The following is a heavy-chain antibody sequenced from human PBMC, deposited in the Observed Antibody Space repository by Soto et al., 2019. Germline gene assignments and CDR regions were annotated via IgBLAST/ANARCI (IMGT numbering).Heavy chain of an antibody. CDR2: IYHTGST. V-gene: IGHV4-31*03. Sequence: SETLSLTCTVSGVTVSSDAYYWSWIRQPPGKGLEWIGNIYHTGSTYYSPSLKSRVDISLDRSTNQFSLRLSSVTAADTAVYYCARYRFSGTKWYKFDYWGQGTLVTVSS. D-gene: IGHD1-1*01. J-gene: IGHJ4*02. CDR3: ARYRFSGTKWYKFDY. CDR1: GVTVSSDAYY.